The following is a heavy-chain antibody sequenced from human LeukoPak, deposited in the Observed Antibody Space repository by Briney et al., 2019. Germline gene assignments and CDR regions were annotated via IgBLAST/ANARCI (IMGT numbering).Heavy chain of an antibody. J-gene: IGHJ5*02. Sequence: SQTLSLTCTVSGGSISSSGYYWSWIRQHPGKGLEWIGEINHSGSTNYNPSLKSRVTISVDTSKNQFSLKLSSVTAADTAVYYCASIVVVPAATGGYNWFDPWGQGTLVTVPS. V-gene: IGHV4-31*03. CDR1: GGSISSSGYY. CDR3: ASIVVVPAATGGYNWFDP. D-gene: IGHD2-2*01. CDR2: INHSGST.